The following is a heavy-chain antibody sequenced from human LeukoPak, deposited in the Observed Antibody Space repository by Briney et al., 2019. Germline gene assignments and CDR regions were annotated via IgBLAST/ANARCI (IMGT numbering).Heavy chain of an antibody. D-gene: IGHD2-2*01. CDR3: ARVVPAATSFDY. J-gene: IGHJ4*02. V-gene: IGHV4-31*03. CDR2: IYYSGST. Sequence: PSETLSLTCTVSGGSISSGGYYWSWIRQHAGKGLEWIGYIYYSGSTYYNPSLKSRVTISVDTSKNQFSLKLSSVTAADTAVYYCARVVPAATSFDYWGQGTLVTVSS. CDR1: GGSISSGGYY.